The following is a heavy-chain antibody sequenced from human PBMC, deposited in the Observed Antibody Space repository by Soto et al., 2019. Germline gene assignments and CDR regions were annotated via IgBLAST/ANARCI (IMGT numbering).Heavy chain of an antibody. CDR2: IIPIFGTA. CDR1: GGTFSSYA. CDR3: ARYGVGYSGSLPIDY. V-gene: IGHV1-69*01. J-gene: IGHJ4*02. Sequence: QVQLVQSGAEVKKPGSSVKVSCKASGGTFSSYAISWVRQAPGQGLEWMGGIIPIFGTANYAQKFQGRVTIPADESTSTAYMELSSLRSEDTAVYYCARYGVGYSGSLPIDYWGQGTLVTVSS. D-gene: IGHD1-26*01.